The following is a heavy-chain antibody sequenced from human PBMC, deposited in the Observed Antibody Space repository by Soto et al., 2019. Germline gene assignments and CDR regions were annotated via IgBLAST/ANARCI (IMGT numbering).Heavy chain of an antibody. CDR2: INHSGST. Sequence: SETLSLTCAVYGGSFSGYYWSWIRQPPGKGLEWIGEINHSGSTNYNPSLKSRVTISVDTSKNQFSLKLSSVTAADTAVYYCARGVAGIAAAGTYYGMDVWGQGTMVTVSS. CDR1: GGSFSGYY. J-gene: IGHJ6*02. CDR3: ARGVAGIAAAGTYYGMDV. V-gene: IGHV4-34*01. D-gene: IGHD6-13*01.